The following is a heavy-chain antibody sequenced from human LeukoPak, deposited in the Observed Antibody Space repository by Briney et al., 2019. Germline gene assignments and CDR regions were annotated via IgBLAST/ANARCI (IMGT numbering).Heavy chain of an antibody. V-gene: IGHV3-48*03. D-gene: IGHD3-10*01. Sequence: GGSLRLSCVASGFTFSSCEMAWVRQAPGRGLDWLSFISNRANTIYTADSVKGRLTISRDNARNSLYLQMSSLSADDTGIYYCARVRGEAPFDYWGLGTLVTVSS. CDR1: GFTFSSCE. J-gene: IGHJ4*02. CDR3: ARVRGEAPFDY. CDR2: ISNRANTI.